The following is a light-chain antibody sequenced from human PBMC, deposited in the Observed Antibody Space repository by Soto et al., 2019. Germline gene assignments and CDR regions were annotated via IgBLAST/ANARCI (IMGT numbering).Light chain of an antibody. V-gene: IGLV7-43*01. CDR1: TGAVTSSYY. Sequence: QAVVTQEPSLTVSPGGTVTLTCASSTGAVTSSYYPNWFQQKPGQAPRALIYSTGNKHSWTPARFSGSLLGGKAALTLSGVQPEDEAEYYCLLYVGGAVIFGGGTKPTVL. CDR2: STG. J-gene: IGLJ2*01. CDR3: LLYVGGAVI.